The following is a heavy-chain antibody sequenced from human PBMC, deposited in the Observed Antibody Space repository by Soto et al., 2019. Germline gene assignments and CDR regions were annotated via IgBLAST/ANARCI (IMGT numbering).Heavy chain of an antibody. CDR1: GYTFTSYA. J-gene: IGHJ5*02. D-gene: IGHD2-2*01. V-gene: IGHV1-3*05. CDR2: INAGNGNT. Sequence: QVQLVQSGAEEKKPGASVKVSCKASGYTFTSYAMHWVRQAPGQRLEWMGWINAGNGNTKYSQKFQGRVTITRDTSASTADMELSSLRSEDTAVYYCASADGVGFVGPWGQGTLVTVSS. CDR3: ASADGVGFVGP.